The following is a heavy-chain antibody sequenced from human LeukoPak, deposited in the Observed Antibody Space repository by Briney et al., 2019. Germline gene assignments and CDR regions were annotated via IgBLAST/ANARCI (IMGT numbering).Heavy chain of an antibody. CDR3: ARVPLGITHFDY. Sequence: SEILSLTCTVSGGSISSYYWSWIRQPPGKGLEWIGYIYYSGSTNYNPSLKSRVTISVDTSKNQFSLKLSSVTAADTAVYYCARVPLGITHFDYWGQGTLVTVSS. D-gene: IGHD7-27*01. V-gene: IGHV4-59*01. J-gene: IGHJ4*02. CDR2: IYYSGST. CDR1: GGSISSYY.